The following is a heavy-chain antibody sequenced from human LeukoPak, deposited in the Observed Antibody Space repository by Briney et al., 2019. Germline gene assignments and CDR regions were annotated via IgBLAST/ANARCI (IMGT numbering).Heavy chain of an antibody. Sequence: PSETLSLTCSVSGSSFNTYYWRWIRQPAGKALEWIGRIHTSGSADYSPSLQSRVTISVDMSKKEFSLKLTSVTAADTAVYYCATDIVYLIDEDYGWGQGILVTVSS. CDR2: IHTSGSA. V-gene: IGHV4-4*07. J-gene: IGHJ4*02. CDR1: GSSFNTYY. D-gene: IGHD4-17*01. CDR3: ATDIVYLIDEDYG.